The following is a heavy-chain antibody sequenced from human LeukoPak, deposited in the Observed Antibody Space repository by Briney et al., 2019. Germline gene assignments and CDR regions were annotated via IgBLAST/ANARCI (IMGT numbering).Heavy chain of an antibody. CDR3: ARDGVWTYYDFWSGYSYFDY. CDR2: ISAYNGNT. Sequence: GASVKVSCKASGYTFTSYGISWVRQAPGQGLEWMGWISAYNGNTNYAQKLQGRVTMTTDTSTSTAYMELRSLRSDDTAVYYCARDGVWTYYDFWSGYSYFDYWGQGTLVTVSS. J-gene: IGHJ4*02. D-gene: IGHD3-3*01. V-gene: IGHV1-18*01. CDR1: GYTFTSYG.